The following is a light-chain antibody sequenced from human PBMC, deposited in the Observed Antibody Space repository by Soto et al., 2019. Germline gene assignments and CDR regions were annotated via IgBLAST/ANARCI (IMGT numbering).Light chain of an antibody. J-gene: IGLJ3*02. CDR1: SSDVGGYKY. CDR2: EVS. Sequence: QSVLTQPASVSGSPGQSITISCTGTSSDVGGYKYVSWYQHQPDKAPRLIIYEVSNRPTGVSNRFSGSKSGNTASLTISGLQAEDEADYYCSSYTSSSTWVFGGGTKLTVL. V-gene: IGLV2-14*01. CDR3: SSYTSSSTWV.